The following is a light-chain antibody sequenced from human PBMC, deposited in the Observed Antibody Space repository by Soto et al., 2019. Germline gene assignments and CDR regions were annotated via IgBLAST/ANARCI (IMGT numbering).Light chain of an antibody. CDR3: TSYTSSSTHV. CDR1: SSDVGGYNY. Sequence: QSVLTQPASVSGSPGQSITISCTGTSSDVGGYNYVSWYQHHPGKAPKLMIYEVSNRPSGVSNRFSGSKSGNTASLTISGLQAEDEAEYYCTSYTSSSTHVFGTGTKLTVL. CDR2: EVS. V-gene: IGLV2-14*01. J-gene: IGLJ1*01.